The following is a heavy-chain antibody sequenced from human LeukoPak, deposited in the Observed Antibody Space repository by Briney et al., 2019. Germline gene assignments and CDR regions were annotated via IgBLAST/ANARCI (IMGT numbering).Heavy chain of an antibody. CDR2: IRSKANSYAT. CDR1: GFTFSGSA. J-gene: IGHJ5*02. CDR3: ARDLKWELLPSWFDP. D-gene: IGHD1-26*01. Sequence: GGSLRLSCAASGFTFSGSAMHWVRQASGKGLEWVGRIRSKANSYATAYAASVKGRFTISRDDSKNTAYLQMNSLKTEDTAVYYCARDLKWELLPSWFDPWGQGTLVTVSS. V-gene: IGHV3-73*01.